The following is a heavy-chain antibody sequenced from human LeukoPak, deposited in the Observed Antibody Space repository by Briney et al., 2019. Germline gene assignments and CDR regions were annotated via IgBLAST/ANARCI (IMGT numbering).Heavy chain of an antibody. Sequence: SETLSLTCTVSGGSISSSNWWSWVRQPPGKGLEWIGEIYHSGSTNYNPSLKSRVTISVDKSKNQFSLKLSSATAADTAVYYCARWAAGLYYFDYWGQGTLVTVSS. D-gene: IGHD6-13*01. CDR1: GGSISSSNW. J-gene: IGHJ4*02. CDR3: ARWAAGLYYFDY. V-gene: IGHV4-4*02. CDR2: IYHSGST.